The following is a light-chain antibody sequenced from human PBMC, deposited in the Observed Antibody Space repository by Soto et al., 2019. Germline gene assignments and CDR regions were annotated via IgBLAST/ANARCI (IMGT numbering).Light chain of an antibody. CDR1: QDINIY. Sequence: DIQMTQSPSSLSASVGDRVTITCRAGQDINIYLAWYQQKPGKVPKLLISAASTLQSGVPSRFSGSGSGTDFTRTISSLHPEDVATYYCQKYDGAPLTFGGGTKVEIK. V-gene: IGKV1-27*01. J-gene: IGKJ4*01. CDR3: QKYDGAPLT. CDR2: AAS.